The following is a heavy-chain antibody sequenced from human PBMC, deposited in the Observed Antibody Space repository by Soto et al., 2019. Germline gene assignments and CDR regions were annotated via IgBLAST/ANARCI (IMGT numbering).Heavy chain of an antibody. CDR3: ARDGYYYDSSGYYFERPILGY. D-gene: IGHD3-22*01. J-gene: IGHJ4*02. CDR2: ISYDGSNK. CDR1: GFTFSSYA. V-gene: IGHV3-30-3*01. Sequence: GGSLRLSCTASGFTFSSYAMHWVLQAPGKGLEWVAVISYDGSNKYYADSVKGRFTISRDNSKNTLYLQMNSLRAEDKAVYYCARDGYYYDSSGYYFERPILGYWGQGTLVTVSS.